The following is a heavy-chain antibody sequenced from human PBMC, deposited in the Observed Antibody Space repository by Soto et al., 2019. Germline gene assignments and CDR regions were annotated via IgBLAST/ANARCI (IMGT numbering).Heavy chain of an antibody. V-gene: IGHV4-34*01. CDR1: GGSFSGYY. J-gene: IGHJ6*02. Sequence: LSLTCAVYGGSFSGYYWSWIRQRPGKGLEWIGEINHSGSTNYNPSLKSRVTISVDTSKNQFSLKLSSVTAADTAVYYCARGRNYDFWSGYYPYYYGMDVWGQGTTVTVSS. CDR2: INHSGST. CDR3: ARGRNYDFWSGYYPYYYGMDV. D-gene: IGHD3-3*01.